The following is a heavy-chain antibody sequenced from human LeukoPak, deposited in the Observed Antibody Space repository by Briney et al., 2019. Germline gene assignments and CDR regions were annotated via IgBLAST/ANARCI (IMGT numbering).Heavy chain of an antibody. Sequence: GGSLRLSCAASGFTFSSYVVNWVRQAPGKGLEWVSAISGSGGSTFYADPVKGRFTISRDNSKNTLYLQMSSLRAEDTAVYYCAKDRGRYYDSSGYYWGYYFGSWGQGILDTVST. CDR3: AKDRGRYYDSSGYYWGYYFGS. D-gene: IGHD3-22*01. V-gene: IGHV3-23*01. CDR1: GFTFSSYV. CDR2: ISGSGGST. J-gene: IGHJ4*02.